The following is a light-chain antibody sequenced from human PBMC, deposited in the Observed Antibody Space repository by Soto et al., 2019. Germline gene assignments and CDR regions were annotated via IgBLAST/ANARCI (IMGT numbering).Light chain of an antibody. CDR3: SSYTGGNPSYV. Sequence: QSVLTQPPSASGPPGQSVTIPCTGTSSDLGGYDYVSWYQQHPGKAPKLMIYEVTIRPSGVSDRFAGSKSRNTASLTVSGLQAADEADYYCSSYTGGNPSYVFGTGTKVTVL. CDR1: SSDLGGYDY. CDR2: EVT. J-gene: IGLJ1*01. V-gene: IGLV2-8*01.